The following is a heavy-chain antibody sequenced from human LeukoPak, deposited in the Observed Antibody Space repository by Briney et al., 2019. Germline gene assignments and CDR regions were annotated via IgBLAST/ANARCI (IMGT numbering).Heavy chain of an antibody. CDR2: IRPHGRET. J-gene: IGHJ4*02. CDR3: AADAVLGSGSVDY. D-gene: IGHD3-10*01. Sequence: PGRSLRLSCAASGFTFTNHWMHWVRQARGKGLVWVSRIRPHGRETNHADSVRGRFTISRDNAKNTLYLQMNSLGAEDTAVYYCAADAVLGSGSVDYWGQGVLVTVSS. CDR1: GFTFTNHW. V-gene: IGHV3-74*01.